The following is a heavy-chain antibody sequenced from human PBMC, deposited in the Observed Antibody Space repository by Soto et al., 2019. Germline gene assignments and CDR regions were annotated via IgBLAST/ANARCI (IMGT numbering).Heavy chain of an antibody. V-gene: IGHV4-59*01. CDR2: IYYSGST. CDR3: ARGIQRWLLPNFDY. CDR1: GGSISSYY. J-gene: IGHJ4*02. D-gene: IGHD5-18*01. Sequence: QVQLQESGPGLVKPSETLSLTCTVSGGSISSYYWSWIRQPPGKGLEWIGYIYYSGSTNYNPSLTSRVTISVDTSKNQFSLKLSSVIAADTAVYYCARGIQRWLLPNFDYWGQGTLVTVSS.